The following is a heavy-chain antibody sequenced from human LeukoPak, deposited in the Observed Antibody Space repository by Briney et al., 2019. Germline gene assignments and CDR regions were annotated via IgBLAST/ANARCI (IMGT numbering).Heavy chain of an antibody. Sequence: PSETLSLTCAVYGGSFSGYYWSWIRQPPGKGLEWIGYIYYSGSTNYNPSFKSRVTISVDTSKNQFSLKLSSVTAADTAVYYCARERATGFTMVRGVIYHYDYYGMDVWGQGTTVTVSS. V-gene: IGHV4-59*01. CDR3: ARERATGFTMVRGVIYHYDYYGMDV. D-gene: IGHD3-10*01. CDR1: GGSFSGYY. J-gene: IGHJ6*02. CDR2: IYYSGST.